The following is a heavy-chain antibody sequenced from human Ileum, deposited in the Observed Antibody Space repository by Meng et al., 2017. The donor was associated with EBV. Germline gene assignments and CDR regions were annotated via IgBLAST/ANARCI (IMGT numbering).Heavy chain of an antibody. D-gene: IGHD3-22*01. CDR2: IYYSRST. J-gene: IGHJ4*02. CDR1: CYSTSSTKW. Sequence: AQLQESGTALGQPAATLPLTGAVACYSTSSTKWWGWIRQRPGKGLEWIGYIYYSRSTSYNPSLKSRVTMSVDTSKNQFSLNLNSVTAVDTAEYYCARNVPGTSAYYDWGQGTLVTVSS. V-gene: IGHV4-28*01. CDR3: ARNVPGTSAYYD.